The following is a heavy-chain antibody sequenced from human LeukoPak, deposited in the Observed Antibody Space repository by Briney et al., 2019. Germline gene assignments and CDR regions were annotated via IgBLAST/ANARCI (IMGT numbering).Heavy chain of an antibody. CDR2: IKQDGSER. J-gene: IGHJ6*03. CDR3: ARVMASGSGWGYYYYYYMDV. V-gene: IGHV3-7*01. Sequence: GGSLRLSCAASGFDFSDFWMSWVRQDPGTGLEWVANIKQDGSERYYLDSVKGRFTFSRDNARNSLYLQMNSLRAEDTAVYYCARVMASGSGWGYYYYYYMDVWGKGTTVTISS. CDR1: GFDFSDFW. D-gene: IGHD3-10*01.